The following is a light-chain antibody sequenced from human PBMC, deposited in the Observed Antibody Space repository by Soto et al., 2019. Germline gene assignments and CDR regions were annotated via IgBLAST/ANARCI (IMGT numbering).Light chain of an antibody. CDR2: SDF. CDR3: PAFENSLGGWV. J-gene: IGLJ3*02. CDR1: SSNFGAGLS. Sequence: QSVLTQPPSVSGAPGQRVTISCTGSSSNFGAGLSVHWYQQLPGTAPKLLIYSDFNRPSGVPARFSGSKSGTSASLAITGLQADDEGDYYCPAFENSLGGWVFGGGTKLPAL. V-gene: IGLV1-40*01.